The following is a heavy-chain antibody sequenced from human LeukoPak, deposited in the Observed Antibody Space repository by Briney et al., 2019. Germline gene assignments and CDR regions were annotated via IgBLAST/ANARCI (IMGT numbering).Heavy chain of an antibody. V-gene: IGHV3-23*01. CDR2: ISGGGGYT. J-gene: IGHJ4*02. CDR1: GFIFSSFA. D-gene: IGHD4-23*01. Sequence: GGSLRLSCVGSGFIFSSFAMSWVRQAPGKGLEWVSTISGGGGYTYFADYVQGRFPVSRDDHKTMHFLQMNSLKPKATPLYSCAKRITMSAGHSLASWGPGTLVTASS. CDR3: AKRITMSAGHSLAS.